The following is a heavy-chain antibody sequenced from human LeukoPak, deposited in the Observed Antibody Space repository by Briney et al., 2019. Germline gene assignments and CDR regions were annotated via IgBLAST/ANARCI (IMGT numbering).Heavy chain of an antibody. J-gene: IGHJ3*02. Sequence: PSETLSLTCGVYGVSFSGYYWSWIRQPPGKGLEWIGEISHSGSTNYKSSLKSRVTISVDTSKNQFSLKLSSVTAADTAVYYCARFGYYGSGSYYLRAFDIWGQGTMVTVSS. CDR1: GVSFSGYY. V-gene: IGHV4-34*01. CDR2: ISHSGST. D-gene: IGHD3-10*01. CDR3: ARFGYYGSGSYYLRAFDI.